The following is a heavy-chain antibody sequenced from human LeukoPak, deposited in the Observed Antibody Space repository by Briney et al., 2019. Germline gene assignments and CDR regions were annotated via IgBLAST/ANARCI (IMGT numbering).Heavy chain of an antibody. Sequence: GGSLRLSCSASEFTFINYAMHWVRQAPGKGLEWVAVISYDGSNKFYADSVKGRFTISRDNSRNRLFLQLNSLRPGDTAVYYCAKDRRDHSGYDLGDFWGQGTLVTVSS. CDR1: EFTFINYA. CDR2: ISYDGSNK. D-gene: IGHD5-12*01. V-gene: IGHV3-30*04. CDR3: AKDRRDHSGYDLGDF. J-gene: IGHJ4*02.